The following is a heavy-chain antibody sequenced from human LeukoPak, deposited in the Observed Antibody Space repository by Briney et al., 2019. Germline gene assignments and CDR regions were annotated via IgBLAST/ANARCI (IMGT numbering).Heavy chain of an antibody. J-gene: IGHJ5*02. CDR2: IKQDGSEK. D-gene: IGHD1-26*01. V-gene: IGHV3-7*01. CDR3: ARDPTSSGSYGWFDP. Sequence: GGSLRLSCAASGFTFSSYWMSWVRQAPGKGLEGVANIKQDGSEKYYVDSVKGRFTISRDNAKNSLYLQMNSLRAEDTAVYYCARDPTSSGSYGWFDPWGQGTLVTVSS. CDR1: GFTFSSYW.